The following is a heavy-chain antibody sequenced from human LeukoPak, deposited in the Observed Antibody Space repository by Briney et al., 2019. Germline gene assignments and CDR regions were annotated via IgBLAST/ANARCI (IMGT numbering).Heavy chain of an antibody. Sequence: ASVKVSCKVSGYTLTELSMHWVRQAPGKGLEWMGGFDPEDGETIYAQKFQGRVTMTEDTSTDTAFMELSSLRSEDTAVYYCATELLGNLAFDIWGQGTMVTVSS. CDR1: GYTLTELS. J-gene: IGHJ3*02. V-gene: IGHV1-24*01. D-gene: IGHD7-27*01. CDR2: FDPEDGET. CDR3: ATELLGNLAFDI.